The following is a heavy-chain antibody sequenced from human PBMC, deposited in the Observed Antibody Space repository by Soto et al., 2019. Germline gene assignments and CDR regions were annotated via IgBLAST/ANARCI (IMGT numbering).Heavy chain of an antibody. J-gene: IGHJ5*02. Sequence: SVKVSCKASGGTFSSYAISWVRQAPGQGLEWMGGIIPIFGTAKYAQKLQGRVTITADESTSTAYMELSSLRSEDTAVYYCARDRRGSSWLGPFDPWGQGTLVTVSS. CDR3: ARDRRGSSWLGPFDP. V-gene: IGHV1-69*13. CDR1: GGTFSSYA. CDR2: IIPIFGTA. D-gene: IGHD6-13*01.